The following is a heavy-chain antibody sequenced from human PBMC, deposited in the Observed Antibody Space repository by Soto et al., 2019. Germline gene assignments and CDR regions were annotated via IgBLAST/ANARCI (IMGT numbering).Heavy chain of an antibody. CDR3: AKLVRDDVRRSDLDH. D-gene: IGHD3-10*02. J-gene: IGHJ4*02. CDR2: FYYSGTT. V-gene: IGHV4-39*01. Sequence: PSYTLSLTCTVSGDSMYASYSNWAWIRQPPGKGLEWIGTFYYSGTTSQNPPLRSRITISGDTSRNQFSLNLRSVTAADSGVYYCAKLVRDDVRRSDLDHWGQGTLVTVYS. CDR1: GDSMYASYSN.